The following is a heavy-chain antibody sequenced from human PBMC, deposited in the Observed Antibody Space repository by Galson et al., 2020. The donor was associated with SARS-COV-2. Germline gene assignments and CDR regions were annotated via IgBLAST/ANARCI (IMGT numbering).Heavy chain of an antibody. CDR1: GGSISSSSYY. J-gene: IGHJ4*02. Sequence: KTSETLSLTCSVSGGSISSSSYYWGWIRQSPGKGLEWIGSVHYSGSTYYNPSLKSRLTISVGTSKNQFSLKLRSVTAADTAVYYCASPITLNRGVFANLFYFGYWGQGILVTVSS. D-gene: IGHD3-10*01. CDR3: ASPITLNRGVFANLFYFGY. V-gene: IGHV4-39*01. CDR2: VHYSGST.